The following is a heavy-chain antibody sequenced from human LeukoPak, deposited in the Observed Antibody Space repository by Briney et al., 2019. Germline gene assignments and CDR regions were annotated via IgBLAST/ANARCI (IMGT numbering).Heavy chain of an antibody. V-gene: IGHV3-74*01. CDR1: GFTFSSYW. J-gene: IGHJ1*01. Sequence: PGGSLRLSCAASGFTFSSYWMHWVRQAPGKGLVWVSRINSDGSSTSYADSVKGRFTISRDNAKNTLYLQMNSLRAEDTAVYYCARDSSGYYRAEYFQHWGQGTLVTVSS. CDR3: ARDSSGYYRAEYFQH. D-gene: IGHD3-22*01. CDR2: INSDGSST.